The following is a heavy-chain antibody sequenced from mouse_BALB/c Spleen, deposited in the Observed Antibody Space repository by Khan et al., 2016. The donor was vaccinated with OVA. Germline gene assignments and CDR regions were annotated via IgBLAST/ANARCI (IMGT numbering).Heavy chain of an antibody. V-gene: IGHV1S81*02. CDR1: GYTFTSYW. CDR2: TNPTNGRT. J-gene: IGHJ2*01. Sequence: VQLQQSGAELVKAGASVKMSCKASGYTFTSYWMHWVKQRLGQGLEWFAETNPTNGRTYYNEKFKSKATLTVDKSSSTAYMLLSGPTFEDSAVYEGARMKKRVATYFDYWGQGTTLTVSS. CDR3: ARMKKRVATYFDY. D-gene: IGHD1-1*01.